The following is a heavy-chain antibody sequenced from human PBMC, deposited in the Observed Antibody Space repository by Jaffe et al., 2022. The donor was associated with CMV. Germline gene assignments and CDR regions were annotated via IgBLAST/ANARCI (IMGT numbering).Heavy chain of an antibody. CDR3: ARVHYDILTGYYSMEEGLSDY. Sequence: QVQLVQSGAEVKKPGASVKVSCKASGYTFTSYYMHWVRQAPGQGLEWMGIINPSGGSTSYAQKFQGRVTMTRDTSTSTVYMELSSLRSEDTAVYYCARVHYDILTGYYSMEEGLSDYWGQGTLVTVSS. CDR2: INPSGGST. V-gene: IGHV1-46*01. D-gene: IGHD3-9*01. J-gene: IGHJ4*02. CDR1: GYTFTSYY.